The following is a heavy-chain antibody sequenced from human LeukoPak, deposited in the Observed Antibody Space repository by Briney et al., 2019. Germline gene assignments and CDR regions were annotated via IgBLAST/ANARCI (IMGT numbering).Heavy chain of an antibody. CDR3: TRVVIVPAATRDY. Sequence: AASVTVSCKASGYTFTGYYMHWVRQAPGQGLEWMGWINPNSGGTNYAQKVQTRATMTRDTSISTAYLARSRLRSDDTAVYYCTRVVIVPAATRDYRGQGNLVTVSS. CDR2: INPNSGGT. V-gene: IGHV1-2*02. J-gene: IGHJ4*02. CDR1: GYTFTGYY. D-gene: IGHD2-2*01.